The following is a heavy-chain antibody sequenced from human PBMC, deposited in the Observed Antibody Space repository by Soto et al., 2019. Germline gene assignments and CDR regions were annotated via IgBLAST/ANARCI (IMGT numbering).Heavy chain of an antibody. V-gene: IGHV1-69*13. J-gene: IGHJ4*02. D-gene: IGHD3-22*01. CDR1: GGTFSSYA. Sequence: SVKVSCKASGGTFSSYAISWVRQAPGQGLEWMGGIIPIFGTANYAQKFQGRVTITADESTSTAYMELSSLRSEDTAVYYCAIGPYYYDSSGYGGPFDYWGQGTLVTVSS. CDR3: AIGPYYYDSSGYGGPFDY. CDR2: IIPIFGTA.